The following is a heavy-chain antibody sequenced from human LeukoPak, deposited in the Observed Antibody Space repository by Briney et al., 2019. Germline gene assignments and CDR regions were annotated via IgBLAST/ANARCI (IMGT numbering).Heavy chain of an antibody. CDR3: LFDYGSGIGGYAFDI. Sequence: GGSLRLSCAASGFTFSSYAMHWVRQAPGKGLEWVAVISYDGSNKYYADSVKGRFTISRDNSKNTLYLQMNSLRAEDTAVYYCLFDYGSGIGGYAFDIWGQGTMVTVSS. CDR1: GFTFSSYA. V-gene: IGHV3-30*04. CDR2: ISYDGSNK. J-gene: IGHJ3*02. D-gene: IGHD3-10*01.